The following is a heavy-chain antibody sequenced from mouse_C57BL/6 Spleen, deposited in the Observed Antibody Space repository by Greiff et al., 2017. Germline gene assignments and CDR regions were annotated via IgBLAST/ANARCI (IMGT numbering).Heavy chain of an antibody. D-gene: IGHD2-4*01. Sequence: EVKVVESGGGLVKPGGSLKLSCAASGFTFSDYGMQWVRQAPEQGLEWVAYISSGSGSIYYADTVKGRFTISGDNAKNTLFLQMTSLRSEDTAMYFCARPYDYDGGRCDYWGQGTLLTVSA. CDR1: GFTFSDYG. J-gene: IGHJ3*01. CDR3: ARPYDYDGGRCDY. CDR2: ISSGSGSI. V-gene: IGHV5-17*01.